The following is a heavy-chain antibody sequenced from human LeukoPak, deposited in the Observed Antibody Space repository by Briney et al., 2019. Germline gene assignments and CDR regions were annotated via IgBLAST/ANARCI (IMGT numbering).Heavy chain of an antibody. V-gene: IGHV1-18*01. CDR2: ISAYNGNT. J-gene: IGHJ6*03. CDR1: GYTFTSYG. CDR3: ARDHSLYYDFWSGYYTDYMDV. Sequence: GASVKVSCKASGYTFTSYGISWVRQAPGQGLEWMGWISAYNGNTNYAQKLQGRVTMTTDTSTSTAYMELRSLRSDDTAVYYSARDHSLYYDFWSGYYTDYMDVWGKGTTVTVSS. D-gene: IGHD3-3*01.